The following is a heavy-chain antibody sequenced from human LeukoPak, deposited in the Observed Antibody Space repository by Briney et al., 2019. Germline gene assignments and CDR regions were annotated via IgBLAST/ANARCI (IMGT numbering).Heavy chain of an antibody. J-gene: IGHJ1*01. D-gene: IGHD3-16*01. V-gene: IGHV3-43*02. Sequence: PGGSLRLSCAASGFSFDDNAMHWVRQAPGKGLEWVSLISGDGATTYYADSVKGRFNISRDNSESSLYLQMNSLRIEDSALYYCAKDNQRGGFQHWGQGTLVTVSS. CDR3: AKDNQRGGFQH. CDR1: GFSFDDNA. CDR2: ISGDGATT.